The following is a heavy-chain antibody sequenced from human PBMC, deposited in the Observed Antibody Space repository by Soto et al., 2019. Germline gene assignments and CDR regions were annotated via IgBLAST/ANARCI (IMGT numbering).Heavy chain of an antibody. CDR1: GWSINTYY. V-gene: IGHV4-59*08. D-gene: IGHD5-12*01. CDR2: IYYRANP. CDR3: ARHYGDGYDYVDY. J-gene: IGHJ4*02. Sequence: QVQLQESGPGLVKPSETLSLTCTVSGWSINTYYWSWIRQPPWKGLEWIGYIYYRANPNYNPSLKGRVTVSQDTSKNQFSLKLSSVPAAVTAVYYCARHYGDGYDYVDYWVQGTLVTVSS.